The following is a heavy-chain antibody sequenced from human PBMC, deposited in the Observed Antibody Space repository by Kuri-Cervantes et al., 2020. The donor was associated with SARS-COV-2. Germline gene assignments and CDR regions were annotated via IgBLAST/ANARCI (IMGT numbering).Heavy chain of an antibody. CDR3: AKDPGGASWGDPLWVGIDP. J-gene: IGHJ5*02. V-gene: IGHV3-30*18. CDR2: ISYDGSNK. Sequence: GESLKISCAASGFTFSSYGMHWVRQAPGKGLEWVAVISYDGSNKYYADSVKGRFTISRDNSKNTLYLQMNSLRAEDTAVYYCAKDPGGASWGDPLWVGIDPWGQGTLVTVSS. D-gene: IGHD3-10*01. CDR1: GFTFSSYG.